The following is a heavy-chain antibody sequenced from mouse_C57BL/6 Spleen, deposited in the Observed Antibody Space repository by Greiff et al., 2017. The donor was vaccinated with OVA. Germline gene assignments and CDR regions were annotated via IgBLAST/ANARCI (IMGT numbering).Heavy chain of an antibody. D-gene: IGHD2-4*01. Sequence: QVQLQQSGAELARPGASVKLSCKASGYTFTSYGISWVKQRTGQGLEWIGEIYPRSGNTYYNEKFKGKATLTADKSSSTAYMELRSLTSEDSAVYFCARSEYDYEGFAYGGQGTLVTVSA. CDR1: GYTFTSYG. CDR3: ARSEYDYEGFAY. J-gene: IGHJ3*01. CDR2: IYPRSGNT. V-gene: IGHV1-81*01.